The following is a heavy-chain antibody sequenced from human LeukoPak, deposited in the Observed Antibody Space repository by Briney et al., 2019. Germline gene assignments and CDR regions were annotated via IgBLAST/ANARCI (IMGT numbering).Heavy chain of an antibody. CDR1: GYTFTGYH. D-gene: IGHD2-2*01. V-gene: IGHV1-2*06. J-gene: IGHJ4*02. CDR2: INPNSGDT. CDR3: ARDYCSSTSCLFDY. Sequence: VKVSCKASGYTFTGYHMHWVRQAPGQGLEWMGRINPNSGDTNYAQKFQGRVTMTRDTSISTAYMELSRLRSDDTAVYYCARDYCSSTSCLFDYCGQGTLVTVSS.